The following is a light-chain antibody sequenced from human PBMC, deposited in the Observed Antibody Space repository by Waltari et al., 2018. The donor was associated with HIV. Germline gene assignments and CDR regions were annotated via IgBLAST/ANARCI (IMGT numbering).Light chain of an antibody. CDR2: DVN. J-gene: IGLJ3*02. V-gene: IGLV2-11*01. Sequence: QSALTQPRSVSGSPGQSVTISCTGTSSDVGGYNYVSWYQQHPGKAPKVIIYDVNKRPSGVPARFSGSKSGNTASLTIYGLQADDEPDYYCSSYAGNYTWVFGGGTKLTVL. CDR1: SSDVGGYNY. CDR3: SSYAGNYTWV.